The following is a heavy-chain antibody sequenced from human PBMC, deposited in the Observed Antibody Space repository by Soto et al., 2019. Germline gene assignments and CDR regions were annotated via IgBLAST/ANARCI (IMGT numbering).Heavy chain of an antibody. CDR3: ARTIYSYGYYYYYYYGMDV. J-gene: IGHJ6*02. Sequence: GGSLRLSCAASGFTFSSYWMSWVRQAPGKGLEWVANIKQDGSEKFYVDSVKGRFTISRDNAKNSLYLQMNSLRAEDTAVYYCARTIYSYGYYYYYYYGMDVWGQGTTVTVS. V-gene: IGHV3-7*01. D-gene: IGHD5-18*01. CDR2: IKQDGSEK. CDR1: GFTFSSYW.